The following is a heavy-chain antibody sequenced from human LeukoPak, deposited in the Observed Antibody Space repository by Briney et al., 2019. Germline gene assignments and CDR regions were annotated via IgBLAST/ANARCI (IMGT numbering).Heavy chain of an antibody. J-gene: IGHJ4*02. CDR1: GGSISSGGYS. CDR2: IYHSGST. Sequence: SETLSLTCAVSGGSISSGGYSWSWIRQPPGKGLESIGYIYHSGSTYYNPSLKSRVTISVDRSKNQFSLKLSSVTAADTAVYYCARGLHDFWSGYYSITAYYFDYWGQGTLVTVSS. CDR3: ARGLHDFWSGYYSITAYYFDY. D-gene: IGHD3-3*01. V-gene: IGHV4-30-2*01.